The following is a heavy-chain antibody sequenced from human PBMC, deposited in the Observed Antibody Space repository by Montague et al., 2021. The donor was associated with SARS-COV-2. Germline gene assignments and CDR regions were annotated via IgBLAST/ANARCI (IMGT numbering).Heavy chain of an antibody. V-gene: IGHV4-31*01. D-gene: IGHD1-7*01. CDR3: ARGLPYQMVAGAIPNYSMDF. CDR2: IYYSGTT. J-gene: IGHJ6*02. CDR1: GASISRGGFY. Sequence: TLSLTCTVSGASISRGGFYWSWLRQHPRKGLEWIGFIYYSGTTNHNPSLKSPLTISIDKSKNQFSLKLSSVTAADTAVYSCARGLPYQMVAGAIPNYSMDFWGQGATVTVSS.